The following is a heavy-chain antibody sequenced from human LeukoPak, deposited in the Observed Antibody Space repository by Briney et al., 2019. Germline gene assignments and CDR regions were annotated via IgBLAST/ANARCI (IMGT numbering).Heavy chain of an antibody. V-gene: IGHV1-46*01. CDR2: INPSGGST. D-gene: IGHD3-9*01. Sequence: GSSVKVSCKASGGTFSSYAISWVRQAPGQGLEWMGLINPSGGSTKFAQKFQGRLTMARDMSTSTVYMELSSLRSEDTAVYYCARDGGQENDDILTGFSYYYSMDVWGKGTTATVSS. J-gene: IGHJ6*03. CDR1: GGTFSSYA. CDR3: ARDGGQENDDILTGFSYYYSMDV.